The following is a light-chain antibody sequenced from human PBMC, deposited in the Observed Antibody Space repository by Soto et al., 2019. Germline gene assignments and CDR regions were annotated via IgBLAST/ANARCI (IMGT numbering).Light chain of an antibody. Sequence: DIQMTQFPSTLSASVGDRVTITCRASQSIRSYLAWYHQKPGKAPKLLIYDASTLETGVPSRFTGSGSGTEFTLTISSLQPEDFAIYYCQQYESYPWTFGQGTKVEIK. CDR2: DAS. CDR1: QSIRSY. V-gene: IGKV1-5*01. CDR3: QQYESYPWT. J-gene: IGKJ1*01.